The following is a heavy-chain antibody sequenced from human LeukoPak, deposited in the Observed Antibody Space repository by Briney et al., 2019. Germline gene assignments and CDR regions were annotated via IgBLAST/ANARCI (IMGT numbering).Heavy chain of an antibody. CDR2: ISAYNGNT. CDR1: GYTFTSYG. Sequence: VASVKVSCKASGYTFTSYGISWVRQAPGQGLEWMGWISAYNGNTNYAQKLQGRVTMTEDTSTDTAYMELSSLRSEDTAVYYCATDRPRISRELLPGPFDYWGQGTLVTVSS. D-gene: IGHD1-26*01. J-gene: IGHJ4*02. CDR3: ATDRPRISRELLPGPFDY. V-gene: IGHV1-18*01.